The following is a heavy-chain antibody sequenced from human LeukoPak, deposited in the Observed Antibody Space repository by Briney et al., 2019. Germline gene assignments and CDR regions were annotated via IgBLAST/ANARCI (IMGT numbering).Heavy chain of an antibody. Sequence: VASVKVSCKVSGYTLTELSMHWVRQAPGKGLEWMGGFDPEDGETIYAQKFQGRVTMTRDTSTNTAYMELSALTSEDTAVYYCARNPPRTGDFNSWGQGALVTVSS. CDR3: ARNPPRTGDFNS. J-gene: IGHJ4*02. CDR2: FDPEDGET. V-gene: IGHV1-24*01. D-gene: IGHD7-27*01. CDR1: GYTLTELS.